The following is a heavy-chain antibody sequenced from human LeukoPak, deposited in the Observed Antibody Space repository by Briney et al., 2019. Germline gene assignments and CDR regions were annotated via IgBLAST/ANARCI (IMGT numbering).Heavy chain of an antibody. Sequence: GGSLRLSCAASGFAFNNYAMSWVRQAPGKGLEWASAISGSGGSTNYADSVKGRFTISRDNSKNTLYLQMNSLRAEDTAVYYCAKSAGFCSDGSCYPAKYYFDYWGQGTLVTVS. J-gene: IGHJ4*02. D-gene: IGHD2-15*01. CDR1: GFAFNNYA. CDR3: AKSAGFCSDGSCYPAKYYFDY. CDR2: ISGSGGST. V-gene: IGHV3-23*01.